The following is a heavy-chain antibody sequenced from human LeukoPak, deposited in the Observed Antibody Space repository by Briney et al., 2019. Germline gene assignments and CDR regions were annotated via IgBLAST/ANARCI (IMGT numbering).Heavy chain of an antibody. V-gene: IGHV3-23*01. J-gene: IGHJ6*02. D-gene: IGHD3-10*01. CDR3: AKDLLMVRGVINYYYYGMDV. CDR1: GFTLSSYA. Sequence: PGGSLRLSCAASGFTLSSYAMSGVLQAPGKGLEWVSAISGSGGSTYYADSVKGRFTISRDNSKNTLYLQMSSLRAEDTAVYYCAKDLLMVRGVINYYYYGMDVWGQGTTVTVSS. CDR2: ISGSGGST.